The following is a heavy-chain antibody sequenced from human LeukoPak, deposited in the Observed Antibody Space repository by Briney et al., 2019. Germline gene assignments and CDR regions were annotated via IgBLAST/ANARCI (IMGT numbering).Heavy chain of an antibody. CDR3: ARDIVATLRLDYAAFDI. Sequence: GASVKVSCKASGGTFSSYAISWVRQAPGQGLEWMGGIIPIFGTANYAQKFQGRVTITADESTSTAYMELSSLRSEDTAVYYCARDIVATLRLDYAAFDIWGQGTMVTVSS. J-gene: IGHJ3*02. D-gene: IGHD5-12*01. CDR1: GGTFSSYA. V-gene: IGHV1-69*13. CDR2: IIPIFGTA.